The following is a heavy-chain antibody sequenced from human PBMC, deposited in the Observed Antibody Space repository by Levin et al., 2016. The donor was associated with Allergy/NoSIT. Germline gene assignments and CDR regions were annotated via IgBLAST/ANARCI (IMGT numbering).Heavy chain of an antibody. D-gene: IGHD5-18*01. CDR3: ARDLRGYNYGRRGQLDY. CDR2: ISYDGSNK. CDR1: GFTFSSYA. Sequence: GESLKISCAASGFTFSSYAMHWVRQAPGKGLEWVALISYDGSNKYYADSVKGRFTISRDNSKNTLYLQMNSLRAEDTAVYYCARDLRGYNYGRRGQLDYWGQGTLVTVSS. V-gene: IGHV3-30*04. J-gene: IGHJ4*02.